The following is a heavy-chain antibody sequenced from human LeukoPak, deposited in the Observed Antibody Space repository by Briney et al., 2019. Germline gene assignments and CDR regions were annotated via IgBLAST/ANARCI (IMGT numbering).Heavy chain of an antibody. CDR2: IKSKRDGGAT. V-gene: IGHV3-15*01. Sequence: GGSLRLSRAASGFSFNSAWMSWVRQPPGMGLEWVAGIKSKRDGGATDYGAPVKNRFTISRDDSQSVVYLQMNSLRTEDTAVYYCTTDRREFEPGAQFDFWGQGSLVTVSS. CDR3: TTDRREFEPGAQFDF. J-gene: IGHJ4*02. CDR1: GFSFNSAW. D-gene: IGHD3-10*01.